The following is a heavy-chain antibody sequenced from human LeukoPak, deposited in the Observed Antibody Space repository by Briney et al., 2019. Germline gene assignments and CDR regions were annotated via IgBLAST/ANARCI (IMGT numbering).Heavy chain of an antibody. CDR1: GFTFSSYW. D-gene: IGHD6-13*01. CDR2: IKEDGSEK. J-gene: IGHJ6*02. CDR3: AKGPSNLSWDYYYGMDV. Sequence: GGSLRLSCAASGFTFSSYWMNWVRQAPGKGLEWVANIKEDGSEKYYVDSVKGRFTISRDNAKNSLYLQMNSLRVEDTAVYYCAKGPSNLSWDYYYGMDVWGQGTTVTVSS. V-gene: IGHV3-7*01.